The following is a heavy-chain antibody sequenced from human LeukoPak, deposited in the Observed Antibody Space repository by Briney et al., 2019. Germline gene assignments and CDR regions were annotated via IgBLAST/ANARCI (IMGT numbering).Heavy chain of an antibody. CDR2: ISAYNGNT. D-gene: IGHD6-19*01. CDR3: ARDSGIAVAGTAYVPPDY. Sequence: ASVKVSCKASGYTFTSYGISWVRQAPGQGLEWMGWISAYNGNTNYAQKLRGRVTMTTDTSTSTAYMELRSLRSDDTAVYYCARDSGIAVAGTAYVPPDYWGQGTLVTVSS. CDR1: GYTFTSYG. V-gene: IGHV1-18*01. J-gene: IGHJ4*02.